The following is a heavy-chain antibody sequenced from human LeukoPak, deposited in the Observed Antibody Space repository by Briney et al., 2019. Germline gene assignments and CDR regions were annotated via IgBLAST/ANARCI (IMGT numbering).Heavy chain of an antibody. CDR2: ISYSGNT. Sequence: SETLSLTCTVSGGSFSGYYWSWIRQPPGKERKGTGYISYSGNTTYYPSLKSRVTISIDTSKNQFSLRMNSVTAADTAVYYCARLQSGNTYGIIDYWGKGTLVTVSS. J-gene: IGHJ4*02. CDR3: ARLQSGNTYGIIDY. CDR1: GGSFSGYY. D-gene: IGHD5-18*01. V-gene: IGHV4-59*08.